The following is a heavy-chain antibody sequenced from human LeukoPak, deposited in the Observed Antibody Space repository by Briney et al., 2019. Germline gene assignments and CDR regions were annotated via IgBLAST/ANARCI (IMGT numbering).Heavy chain of an antibody. CDR2: ISSSSSYI. CDR3: ARDIVSAYSSGWYFFSSAY. V-gene: IGHV3-21*04. J-gene: IGHJ4*02. D-gene: IGHD6-19*01. Sequence: GGSLRLSCAASGFTFSSFSMNWVRQAPGKGLEWVSSISSSSSYIYYADSVKGRFTISRDNAKNSLYLQMNSLRAEDTALYYCARDIVSAYSSGWYFFSSAYWGQGTLVTVSS. CDR1: GFTFSSFS.